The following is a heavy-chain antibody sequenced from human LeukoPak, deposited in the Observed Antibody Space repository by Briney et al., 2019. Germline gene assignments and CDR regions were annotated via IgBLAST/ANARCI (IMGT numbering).Heavy chain of an antibody. Sequence: ASVKVSYKTSGYTFTNYGITWVRQAPGQGLEWMGWVSAHGDNTNYVQKIQGRVTMTTDTSTSTAYMELRSLRSDDTAVYYCARDCIGCHGFDYWGQGTLVTVSS. CDR3: ARDCIGCHGFDY. J-gene: IGHJ4*02. D-gene: IGHD2-15*01. CDR1: GYTFTNYG. V-gene: IGHV1-18*01. CDR2: VSAHGDNT.